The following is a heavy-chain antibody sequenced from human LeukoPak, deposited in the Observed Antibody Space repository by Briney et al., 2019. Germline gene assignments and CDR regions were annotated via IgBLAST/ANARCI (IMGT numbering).Heavy chain of an antibody. Sequence: PGGSLRLSCAASGFTFSSYGMHWVRQAPGKGLEWVAVTSYDGSNKYYADSVKGRFTISRDNSKNTLYLQMNSLRAEDTAVYYCAKVKLSSSWYLGYWGQGTLVTVSS. D-gene: IGHD6-13*01. V-gene: IGHV3-30*18. CDR1: GFTFSSYG. CDR2: TSYDGSNK. J-gene: IGHJ4*02. CDR3: AKVKLSSSWYLGY.